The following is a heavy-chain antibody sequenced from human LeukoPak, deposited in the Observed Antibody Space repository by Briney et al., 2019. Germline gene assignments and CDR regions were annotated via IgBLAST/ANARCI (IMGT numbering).Heavy chain of an antibody. V-gene: IGHV4-39*01. J-gene: IGHJ5*02. CDR2: IYYRGRT. D-gene: IGHD3-10*01. CDR1: DGSINSSSYY. Sequence: SETLSLTCIVSDGSINSSSYYWGLIRQPPGKGLEWIGSIYYRGRTYYNPSLKSRVTISVDTSKNQFSLKLSSVTAADTAVYYCARHKPPSKRVTIPACWFDPWGQGTLVTVSS. CDR3: ARHKPPSKRVTIPACWFDP.